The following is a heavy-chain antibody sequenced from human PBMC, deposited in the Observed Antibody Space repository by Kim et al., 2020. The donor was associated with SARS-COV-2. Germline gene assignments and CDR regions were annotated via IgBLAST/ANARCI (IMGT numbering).Heavy chain of an antibody. Sequence: GESLKISCKGSGYSFTSYWISWVRQMPGKGLEWMGRIDPSDSYTNYSPSFQGHVTISADKSISTAYLQWSSLKASDTAMYYCTRVTQSKKLRLGELSLYRDYWGQGTLVTVSP. J-gene: IGHJ4*02. D-gene: IGHD3-16*02. CDR2: IDPSDSYT. CDR1: GYSFTSYW. V-gene: IGHV5-10-1*01. CDR3: TRVTQSKKLRLGELSLYRDY.